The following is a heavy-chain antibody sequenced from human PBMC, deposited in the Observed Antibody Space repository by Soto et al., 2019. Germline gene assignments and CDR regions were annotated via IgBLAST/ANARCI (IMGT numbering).Heavy chain of an antibody. CDR1: GFTFNTFT. Sequence: PGGSLRLSCAASGFTFNTFTMHWVRQAPGKGLEYVSAISSNGFITHYADSVKGRFTVSRDNSKNTLFLLLDSLSAEDMAVYYCARDRLRFLGGYFDYWGQGSLVTVSS. J-gene: IGHJ4*01. CDR2: ISSNGFIT. V-gene: IGHV3-64*02. D-gene: IGHD3-3*01. CDR3: ARDRLRFLGGYFDY.